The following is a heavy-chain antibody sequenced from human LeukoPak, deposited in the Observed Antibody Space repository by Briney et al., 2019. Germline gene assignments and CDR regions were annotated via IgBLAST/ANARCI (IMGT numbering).Heavy chain of an antibody. V-gene: IGHV1-3*01. CDR3: ARDGPPTHEAGY. D-gene: IGHD2-15*01. CDR2: INAGNGNT. Sequence: PGGSLRLSCAASGYTFTSYAMHWVRQAPGQRLEWMGWINAGNGNTKYSQKFQGRVTITRDTSASTAYMELSSLRSEDTAVYYCARDGPPTHEAGYWGQGTLVTVSS. CDR1: GYTFTSYA. J-gene: IGHJ4*02.